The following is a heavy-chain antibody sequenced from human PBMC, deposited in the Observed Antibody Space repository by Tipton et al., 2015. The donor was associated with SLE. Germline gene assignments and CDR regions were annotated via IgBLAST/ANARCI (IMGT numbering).Heavy chain of an antibody. CDR2: IYYSGST. Sequence: LRLSCTVSGGSISSHYWSWIRQPPGKGLEWIGYIYYSGSTNYNPSLKSRVTISVDTSKNQFSLKLSSVTAADTAVYYCARGGYYDSSGSAFDIWGQGTMVTVSS. D-gene: IGHD3-22*01. CDR1: GGSISSHY. CDR3: ARGGYYDSSGSAFDI. V-gene: IGHV4-59*11. J-gene: IGHJ3*02.